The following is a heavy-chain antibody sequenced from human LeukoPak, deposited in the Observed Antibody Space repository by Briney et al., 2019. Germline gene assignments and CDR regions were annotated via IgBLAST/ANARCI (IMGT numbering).Heavy chain of an antibody. CDR2: IYYTGNT. D-gene: IGHD3/OR15-3a*01. V-gene: IGHV4-59*04. Sequence: SSETLSLTCTVSGGSISSYYWSWIRQPPGKGLEWIGSIYYTGNTYYNASLKSRVTISIDTSKNQISLRLTSVTATDTAMYYCARQTGSGLFTLPGGQGTLVTVSS. J-gene: IGHJ4*02. CDR3: ARQTGSGLFTLP. CDR1: GGSISSYY.